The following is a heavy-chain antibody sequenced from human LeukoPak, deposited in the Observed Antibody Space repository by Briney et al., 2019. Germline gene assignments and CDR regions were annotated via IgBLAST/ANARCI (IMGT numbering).Heavy chain of an antibody. CDR3: ARDRAYYYGSGSYRYFDY. D-gene: IGHD3-10*01. V-gene: IGHV1-69*05. CDR2: IIPIFGTA. J-gene: IGHJ4*02. CDR1: GGTFSSYA. Sequence: SVKVSCKASGGTFSSYAISWVRQAPGQGLEWMGGIIPIFGTANYAQKFQGRVTITTDESTSTAYMELSSLRSEDTAVYYCARDRAYYYGSGSYRYFDYWGQGTLVTVSS.